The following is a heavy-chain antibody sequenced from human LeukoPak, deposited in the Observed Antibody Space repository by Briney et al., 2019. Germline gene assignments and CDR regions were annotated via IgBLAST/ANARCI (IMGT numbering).Heavy chain of an antibody. CDR3: ARDCSSTSCYGDLDY. D-gene: IGHD2-2*01. Sequence: ASLKVSCKPSGYTFTRYYMHWVRQAPAQGLEWMGWINPNSGGTNYAQKFQGRVTMTRDTSMSTAYMELSRLRSDDTAVYYCARDCSSTSCYGDLDYWGQGTLVTVSS. CDR2: INPNSGGT. CDR1: GYTFTRYY. V-gene: IGHV1-2*02. J-gene: IGHJ4*02.